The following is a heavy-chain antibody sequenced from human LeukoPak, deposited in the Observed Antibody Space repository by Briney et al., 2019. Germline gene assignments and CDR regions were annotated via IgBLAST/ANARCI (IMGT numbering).Heavy chain of an antibody. CDR1: GFTFSGYW. Sequence: GSLRLSCATSGFTFSGYWMTWVRQPPGKGLEWVANINQGSSDISYVGSVRGRFTISRDNAKNSLFLQMNSLRAEDTAVYYCARAGNHCSGGSCYLRYFDYWGQGTLVTVSS. CDR3: ARAGNHCSGGSCYLRYFDY. V-gene: IGHV3-7*01. CDR2: INQGSSDI. J-gene: IGHJ4*02. D-gene: IGHD2-15*01.